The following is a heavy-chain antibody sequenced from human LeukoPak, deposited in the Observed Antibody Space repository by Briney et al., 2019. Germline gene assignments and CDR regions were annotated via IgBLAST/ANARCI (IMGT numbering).Heavy chain of an antibody. CDR3: ARGYSGSYYNSLYYYYMDV. CDR1: GFTFDDYG. D-gene: IGHD3-10*01. J-gene: IGHJ6*03. Sequence: PGGSLRLSCAASGFTFDDYGMSWVRQAPGKGLEWVSGINWNGGSTGYADSVKGRFTISRDNAKNSLYLQMNSLRAEDTALYYCARGYSGSYYNSLYYYYMDVWGKGTTVTVSS. CDR2: INWNGGST. V-gene: IGHV3-20*04.